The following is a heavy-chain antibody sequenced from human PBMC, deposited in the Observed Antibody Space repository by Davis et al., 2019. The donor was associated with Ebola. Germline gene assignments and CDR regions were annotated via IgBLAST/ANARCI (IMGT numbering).Heavy chain of an antibody. V-gene: IGHV3-30-3*01. CDR1: GFTFSRFA. Sequence: GESLKISCAASGFTFSRFAMHWVRQAPGKGLEWVAVISHDGSNKNYADSVKGRFTISRDNSKNTLYLQMNSLRAEDTAVYYCAKDGRPRGDYDGYWGQGTLVTVSS. J-gene: IGHJ4*02. CDR2: ISHDGSNK. CDR3: AKDGRPRGDYDGY. D-gene: IGHD6-25*01.